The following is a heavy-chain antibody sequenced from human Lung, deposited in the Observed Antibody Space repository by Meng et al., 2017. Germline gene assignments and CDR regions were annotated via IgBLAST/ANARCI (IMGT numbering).Heavy chain of an antibody. Sequence: QVPLQESGPGLGSLSGTLSLTCTLSGGSFSSSNWWSWVRQPPGKGLEWIGEIYHSGTTNYNPSLKSRVTISIDESQDQFSLKMTSVTAADTAVYYCARVGDGMDVWGQGTTVTVSS. CDR2: IYHSGTT. CDR3: ARVGDGMDV. CDR1: GGSFSSSNW. J-gene: IGHJ6*02. V-gene: IGHV4-4*02.